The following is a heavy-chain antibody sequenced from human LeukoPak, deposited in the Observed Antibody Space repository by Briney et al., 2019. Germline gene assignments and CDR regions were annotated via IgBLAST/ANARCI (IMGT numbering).Heavy chain of an antibody. D-gene: IGHD3-10*01. CDR3: AGNYGPYYFDY. J-gene: IGHJ4*02. V-gene: IGHV3-23*01. CDR2: ILGSGGST. Sequence: GGSLRLSCAASGFTFSSYAMSWVRQAPGKGLEWVSGILGSGGSTFFADSLKGRFTVSRDNSKNTLYLQMNSLRAEDTAVYYCAGNYGPYYFDYWGQGTLVTVSS. CDR1: GFTFSSYA.